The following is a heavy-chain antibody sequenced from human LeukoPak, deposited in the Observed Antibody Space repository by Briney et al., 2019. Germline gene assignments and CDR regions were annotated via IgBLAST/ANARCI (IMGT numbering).Heavy chain of an antibody. CDR2: INAGNGNT. CDR1: GYTFASYA. J-gene: IGHJ4*02. D-gene: IGHD6-19*01. CDR3: ARDPGMSQWLVLRAAYYFDY. V-gene: IGHV1-3*01. Sequence: RASVKVSCTASGYTFASYAMHWVRQAPGQRLEWMGWINAGNGNTKYSQKFQGRVTITRDTSASTAYMELSSLRSEDTAVYYCARDPGMSQWLVLRAAYYFDYWGQGTLVTVSS.